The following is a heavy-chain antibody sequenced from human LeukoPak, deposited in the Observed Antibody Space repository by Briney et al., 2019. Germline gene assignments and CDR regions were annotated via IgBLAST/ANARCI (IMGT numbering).Heavy chain of an antibody. CDR1: GFTFSSYA. J-gene: IGHJ4*02. D-gene: IGHD3-22*01. CDR3: ARDSYYYDSSGYLTEFDY. Sequence: GGSLRLSCAASGFTFSSYAMHWVRQAPGKGLEWVAVISYDGSNKYYADSVKGRFTISRDNAKNSLYLQMNSLRAEDTAVYYCARDSYYYDSSGYLTEFDYWGQGTLVTVSS. CDR2: ISYDGSNK. V-gene: IGHV3-30-3*01.